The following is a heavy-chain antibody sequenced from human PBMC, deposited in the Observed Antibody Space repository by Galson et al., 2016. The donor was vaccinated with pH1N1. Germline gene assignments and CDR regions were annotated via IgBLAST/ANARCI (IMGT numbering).Heavy chain of an antibody. V-gene: IGHV3-23*05. D-gene: IGHD1-7*01. CDR1: GFPFSAHT. Sequence: SLRLSCAASGFPFSAHTMHWVRQAPGKGLEWVSALHNGNTYNAESVKGRFTISRDNSKNTLYLHMNTLRVEDTAVYYCANVDWNYPGGVWGQGTTVTVSS. CDR2: LHNGNT. J-gene: IGHJ6*02. CDR3: ANVDWNYPGGV.